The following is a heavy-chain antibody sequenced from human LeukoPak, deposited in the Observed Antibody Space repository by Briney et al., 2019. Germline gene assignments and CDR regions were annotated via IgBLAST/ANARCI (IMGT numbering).Heavy chain of an antibody. J-gene: IGHJ5*02. V-gene: IGHV3-48*04. CDR2: ISSSSSTI. D-gene: IGHD2-8*01. Sequence: GGSLRLSCAASGFTFSSYSMNWVRQAPGKGLEWVSYISSSSSTIYYADSVKGRFTISRDNAKNSLYLQMNSLRAEDTAIYYCAKYAITSRSWFDPWGQGTLVTVSS. CDR1: GFTFSSYS. CDR3: AKYAITSRSWFDP.